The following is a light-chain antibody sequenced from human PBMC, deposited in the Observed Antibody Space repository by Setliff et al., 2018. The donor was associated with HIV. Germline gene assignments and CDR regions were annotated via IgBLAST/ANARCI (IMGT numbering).Light chain of an antibody. Sequence: QSALTQPPSASGSPGQSIAISCTGTSSDVGGYNYVSWYQLHPGKAPRLMISAVTKRPSGVPDRFYGSKSGNTAYLTVPGLQAEDEADYYCSSHRDHSPLVFGTATKVTV. CDR3: SSHRDHSPLV. V-gene: IGLV2-8*01. CDR2: AVT. CDR1: SSDVGGYNY. J-gene: IGLJ1*01.